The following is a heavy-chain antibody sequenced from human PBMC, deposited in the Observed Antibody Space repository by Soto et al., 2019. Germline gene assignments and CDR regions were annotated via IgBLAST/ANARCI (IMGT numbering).Heavy chain of an antibody. CDR1: GFTFSSYG. CDR3: ARDGGGYYYDSSGYYYFDY. J-gene: IGHJ4*02. V-gene: IGHV3-33*01. Sequence: QVQLVESGGGVVQPGRSLRLSCAASGFTFSSYGMHWVRQAPGKGLEWVAVIWYDGSNKYYADSVKGRFTISRDNSTNTLYLQMNSLRAEDTAVYYCARDGGGYYYDSSGYYYFDYWGQGTLVTVSS. D-gene: IGHD3-22*01. CDR2: IWYDGSNK.